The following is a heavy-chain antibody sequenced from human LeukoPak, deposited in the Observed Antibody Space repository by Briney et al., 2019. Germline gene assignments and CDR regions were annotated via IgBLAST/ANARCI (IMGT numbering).Heavy chain of an antibody. V-gene: IGHV4-59*01. CDR1: GGSISSYY. Sequence: KSSETLSLTCTVSGGSISSYYWSWIRQPPGKGLEWIGYIYYSGSTNYNPSLKSRVTISVDTSKNQFSLKLSSVTAADTAVYYCASSAVAGYIYYYYGMDVWGQGTTVTVSS. J-gene: IGHJ6*02. D-gene: IGHD6-19*01. CDR3: ASSAVAGYIYYYYGMDV. CDR2: IYYSGST.